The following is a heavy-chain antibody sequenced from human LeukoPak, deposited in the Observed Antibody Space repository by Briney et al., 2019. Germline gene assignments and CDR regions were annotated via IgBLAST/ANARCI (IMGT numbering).Heavy chain of an antibody. V-gene: IGHV4-59*01. CDR1: GGSISSYY. J-gene: IGHJ5*02. Sequence: PSETLSLTCTVSGGSISSYYWSWIGQPPGKGLEWIGYIYYSGSTNYNPSLKSRVTISVDTSKNQFSLKLSSVTAADTAVYYCARGLWFGESNWFDPWGQGTLVTVSS. CDR2: IYYSGST. CDR3: ARGLWFGESNWFDP. D-gene: IGHD3-10*01.